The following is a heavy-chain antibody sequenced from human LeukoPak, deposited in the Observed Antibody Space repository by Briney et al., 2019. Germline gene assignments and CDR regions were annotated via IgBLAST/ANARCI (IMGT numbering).Heavy chain of an antibody. J-gene: IGHJ4*02. Sequence: GGSLRLSCAASGFTFSSYSMNWVRRAPGKGLEWVSYISSSSTTIYYADSVKGRFTISRDNAKNSLYLQMNSLRVEDTAVYYCARDPDQGRGFDFWGQGTLVTASS. CDR1: GFTFSSYS. CDR2: ISSSSTTI. D-gene: IGHD1-26*01. CDR3: ARDPDQGRGFDF. V-gene: IGHV3-48*01.